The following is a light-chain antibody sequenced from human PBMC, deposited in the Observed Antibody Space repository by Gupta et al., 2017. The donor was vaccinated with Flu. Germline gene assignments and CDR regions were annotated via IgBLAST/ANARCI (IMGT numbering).Light chain of an antibody. Sequence: SVTSTGSGTSIDGGGSNAVSWYQQHPGKAPKLMFYAVIKRPSGVPDRFSGSKSGNTASLTISGLQAEEEGDYYLCADTGTDTPVFGGGTKLTVL. CDR2: AVI. CDR1: SIDGGGSNA. J-gene: IGLJ3*02. CDR3: CADTGTDTPV. V-gene: IGLV2-11*01.